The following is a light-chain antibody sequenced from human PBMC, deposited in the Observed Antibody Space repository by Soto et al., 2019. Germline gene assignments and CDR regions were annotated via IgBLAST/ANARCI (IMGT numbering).Light chain of an antibody. Sequence: EIVLTQSPGTLSLSPGERATLSCRASQIVSSNHLAWYQHKPGQAPRRLIYGGSSRATGIPVRFSGSGSKTFFPPTSTMEQPEDSADHCWQYGSSPRTFGQGTKVDIK. V-gene: IGKV3-20*01. CDR3: WQYGSSPRT. J-gene: IGKJ1*01. CDR2: GGS. CDR1: QIVSSNH.